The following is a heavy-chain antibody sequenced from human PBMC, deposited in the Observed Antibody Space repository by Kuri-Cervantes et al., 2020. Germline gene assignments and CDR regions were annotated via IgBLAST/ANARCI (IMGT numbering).Heavy chain of an antibody. Sequence: SETLSLTCTVSGGSISSGSYYWSWIRQPAGKGLEWIGRIYTSGSTNYNPSLKSRVTISVDTSKNQFSLKLSSVTAADTAVYYCAREHMVRGVIVPYYYYGMDVWGQGTTVTVSS. V-gene: IGHV4-61*02. D-gene: IGHD3-10*01. CDR3: AREHMVRGVIVPYYYYGMDV. J-gene: IGHJ6*02. CDR1: GGSISSGSYY. CDR2: IYTSGST.